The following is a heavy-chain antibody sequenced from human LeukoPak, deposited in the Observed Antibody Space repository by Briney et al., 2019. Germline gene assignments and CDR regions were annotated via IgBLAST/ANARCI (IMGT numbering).Heavy chain of an antibody. J-gene: IGHJ5*02. V-gene: IGHV3-30*18. Sequence: GGSLRLSCAASGFTFSSCVMHWVRQAPGKGLEWVAVISYDGSNKYYADSVKGRFTISRDNSKNTLYLQMNSLRAEDTAVYYCAKENGYSSGWYAWGQGTLVTVSS. CDR1: GFTFSSCV. CDR3: AKENGYSSGWYA. D-gene: IGHD6-19*01. CDR2: ISYDGSNK.